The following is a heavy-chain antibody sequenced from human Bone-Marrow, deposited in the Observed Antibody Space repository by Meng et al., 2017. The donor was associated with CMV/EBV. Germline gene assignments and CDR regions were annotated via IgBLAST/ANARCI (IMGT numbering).Heavy chain of an antibody. J-gene: IGHJ4*02. CDR1: GFTFSSYG. D-gene: IGHD3-3*01. CDR2: ISYDGSNK. CDR3: ARYDFWSY. Sequence: GESLKISCAASGFTFSSYGMHWVRQAPGKGLEWVAVISYDGSNKYYADSVKGRFTISRDNSKNTLYLQMNSLRAEDTAAYYCARYDFWSYWGQGTLVTVSS. V-gene: IGHV3-30*03.